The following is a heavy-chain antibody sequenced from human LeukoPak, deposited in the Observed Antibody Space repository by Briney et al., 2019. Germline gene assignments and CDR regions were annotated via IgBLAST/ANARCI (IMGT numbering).Heavy chain of an antibody. V-gene: IGHV4-34*01. CDR3: ARGLRGYYDSSANIGYRARGAFDI. CDR1: GGSFSGYY. CDR2: INHSGST. J-gene: IGHJ3*02. D-gene: IGHD3-22*01. Sequence: PSETLSLTCAVYGGSFSGYYWSWIRQPPGKGLEWIGEINHSGSTNYNPSLKSRVTISVDTSKNQFSLKLSSVTAADTAVYYCARGLRGYYDSSANIGYRARGAFDIWGQGTMVTVYS.